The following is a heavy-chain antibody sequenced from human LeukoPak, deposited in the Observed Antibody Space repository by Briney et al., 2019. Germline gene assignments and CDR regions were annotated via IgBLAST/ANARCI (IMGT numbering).Heavy chain of an antibody. CDR3: ARENLDYYGSGSYLFDY. Sequence: SETLSLTCTVSGGSISSYYWSWIRQPPGKGLEWIGYIYYSGSTNYNPSLKSRVTISVDTSKNQFSLKLSSVTAADTAVYYCARENLDYYGSGSYLFDYWGQGTLVTVSS. CDR2: IYYSGST. V-gene: IGHV4-59*12. CDR1: GGSISSYY. J-gene: IGHJ4*02. D-gene: IGHD3-10*01.